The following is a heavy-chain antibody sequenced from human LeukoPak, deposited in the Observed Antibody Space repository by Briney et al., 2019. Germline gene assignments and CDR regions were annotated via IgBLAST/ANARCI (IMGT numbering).Heavy chain of an antibody. CDR2: INPNSGVT. J-gene: IGHJ4*02. V-gene: IGHV1-2*02. Sequence: ASVKVSCKASGYSFTGYYMHWVRQAPGPGLEWMGWINPNSGVTNYGQKFQGRVTMTRDTSITTAYMELTSLRSDDTAVYYCFRQRNSGGYYSNYWGQGTLVTVSS. CDR1: GYSFTGYY. CDR3: FRQRNSGGYYSNY. D-gene: IGHD3-10*01.